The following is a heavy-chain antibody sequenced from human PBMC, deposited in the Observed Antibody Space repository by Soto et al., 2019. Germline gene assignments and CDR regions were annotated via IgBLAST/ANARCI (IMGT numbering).Heavy chain of an antibody. Sequence: GESLKISCKGSGYSFTSYWIGWVRQMPGKGLEWMVIIYPGDSDTRYSPSFQVQVTISADKSISTAYLQWSSLKASDTAMYYCARHGDSSSWYGGVNWFDPWGQGTLVTVSS. CDR1: GYSFTSYW. J-gene: IGHJ5*02. V-gene: IGHV5-51*01. CDR3: ARHGDSSSWYGGVNWFDP. D-gene: IGHD6-13*01. CDR2: IYPGDSDT.